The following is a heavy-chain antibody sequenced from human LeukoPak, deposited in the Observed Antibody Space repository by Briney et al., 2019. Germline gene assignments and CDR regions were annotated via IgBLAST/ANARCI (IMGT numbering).Heavy chain of an antibody. CDR2: INPNSGDT. CDR1: GYTFTGDY. V-gene: IGHV1-2*06. J-gene: IGHJ4*02. Sequence: ASVKVSCKASGYTFTGDYMHWVRQAPGQGLEWMGRINPNSGDTNYAQKFQGRVTMTRDTSISTVYMALSGLTSDDTAVYYCARAVDGDHFDYWGQGTVVTVSS. CDR3: ARAVDGDHFDY.